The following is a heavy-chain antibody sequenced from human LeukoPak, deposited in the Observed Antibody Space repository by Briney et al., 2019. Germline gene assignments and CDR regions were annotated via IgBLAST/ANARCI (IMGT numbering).Heavy chain of an antibody. CDR3: SRALGGGTTG. CDR2: ISGDGSST. D-gene: IGHD3-3*01. Sequence: PGGSLRFSCAGSGFTFSSDWMHWVRQAPGKGLVWISRISGDGSSTAYAGSVKGRFSISRDNAKNMLYLQMNSLRAEDTAIYYCSRALGGGTTGWGQGTLVTVS. J-gene: IGHJ4*02. V-gene: IGHV3-74*01. CDR1: GFTFSSDW.